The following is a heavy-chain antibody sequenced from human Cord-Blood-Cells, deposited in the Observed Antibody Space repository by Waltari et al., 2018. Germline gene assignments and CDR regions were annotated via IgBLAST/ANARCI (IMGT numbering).Heavy chain of an antibody. CDR2: ISSGGST. Sequence: VQLVESVGGLIQPGGSLRLSWAACAFTGSSNYTSWVRQAPGKGLEWVSVISSGGSTYYADSVKGRFTISRDNSKNTLYLQMNSLRAADTAVYYCAINLVWGQGTLVTVSS. J-gene: IGHJ4*02. V-gene: IGHV3-53*01. D-gene: IGHD1-20*01. CDR1: AFTGSSNY. CDR3: AINLV.